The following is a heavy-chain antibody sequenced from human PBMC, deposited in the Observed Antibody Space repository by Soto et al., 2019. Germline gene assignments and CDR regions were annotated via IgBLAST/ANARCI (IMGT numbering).Heavy chain of an antibody. CDR1: GGSISSSGYY. J-gene: IGHJ4*02. V-gene: IGHV4-31*03. D-gene: IGHD3-9*01. CDR2: IHYSGNT. CDR3: AKSLTINADFDC. Sequence: QVQLQESGPGLVKPSETLSLTCTVSGGSISSSGYYWSWIRQNPGKGLEWIGYIHYSGNTYYNPSLKSRVTISVDTSKTQFSLRLSSVTAADTAVYYCAKSLTINADFDCWGQGTLVTVSS.